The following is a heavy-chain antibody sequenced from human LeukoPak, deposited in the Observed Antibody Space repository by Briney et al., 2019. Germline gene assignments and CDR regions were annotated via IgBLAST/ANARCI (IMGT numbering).Heavy chain of an antibody. CDR3: ARDRYDSSGYYRIVYYFDY. V-gene: IGHV1-18*01. CDR2: ISAYNGNT. D-gene: IGHD3-22*01. CDR1: GYTFTSYG. J-gene: IGHJ4*02. Sequence: GASVKVSCKASGYTFTSYGISWVRQAPGQGLEWMGWISAYNGNTNYAQKLQGRVTMTTDTSTSTAYMELRSLRSDDTAVYYCARDRYDSSGYYRIVYYFDYWGQGTLVTVSS.